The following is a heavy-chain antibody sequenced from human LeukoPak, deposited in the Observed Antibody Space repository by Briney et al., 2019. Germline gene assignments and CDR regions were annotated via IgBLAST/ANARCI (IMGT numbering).Heavy chain of an antibody. CDR3: ARARNYYDRSGSPGR. CDR1: GFTFSDYY. V-gene: IGHV3-11*01. J-gene: IGHJ4*02. Sequence: PGGSLRLSCAASGFTFSDYYMSWIRQAPGKGLEWVSYISSSGSTIYYADSVKGRFTISRDNAKNSLYLQMNSLRAEDTAVYYCARARNYYDRSGSPGRWGQGTLVTVSS. D-gene: IGHD3-22*01. CDR2: ISSSGSTI.